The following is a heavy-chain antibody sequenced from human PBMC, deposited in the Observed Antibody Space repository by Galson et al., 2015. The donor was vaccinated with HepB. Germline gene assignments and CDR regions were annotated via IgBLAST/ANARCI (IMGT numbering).Heavy chain of an antibody. V-gene: IGHV3-33*01. CDR3: ARYQGDWGAFDI. CDR1: TFSGYG. Sequence: TFSGYGMHWVRQAPGKGLEWVAVIWYDGSKQYYADSVKGRFTISRDNSGNTLYMQMNSLRVEDTAVYYCARYQGDWGAFDIWGQGTMVTVSS. CDR2: IWYDGSKQ. D-gene: IGHD7-27*01. J-gene: IGHJ3*02.